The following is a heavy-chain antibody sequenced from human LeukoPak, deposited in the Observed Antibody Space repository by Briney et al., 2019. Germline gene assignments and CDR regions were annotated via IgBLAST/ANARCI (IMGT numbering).Heavy chain of an antibody. D-gene: IGHD6-19*01. Sequence: ASVTVSCKASGYTFTRYYMHWVRQAPGQGLEWMGWINPNSGGTNYAQKFQGRVTMTRDTSISTAYMELSRLRSDDTAVYYCARDRVRAVAGKGNWFDPWGQGTLVTVSS. J-gene: IGHJ5*02. CDR2: INPNSGGT. CDR1: GYTFTRYY. V-gene: IGHV1-2*02. CDR3: ARDRVRAVAGKGNWFDP.